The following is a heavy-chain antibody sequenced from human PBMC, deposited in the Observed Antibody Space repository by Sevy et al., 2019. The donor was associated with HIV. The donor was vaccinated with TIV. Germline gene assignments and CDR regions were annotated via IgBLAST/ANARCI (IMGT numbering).Heavy chain of an antibody. CDR2: LYYSGST. Sequence: SETLSLTCTVSGGSISSYYWSWIRLPPGKGLEWIGYLYYSGSTNYNPSLKSRVTISVDTSKNQFSLKLSSVTAADTGVYYCARAYASSGYYVRDDAFDIWGQGTMVTVSS. CDR1: GGSISSYY. CDR3: ARAYASSGYYVRDDAFDI. J-gene: IGHJ3*02. V-gene: IGHV4-59*01. D-gene: IGHD3-22*01.